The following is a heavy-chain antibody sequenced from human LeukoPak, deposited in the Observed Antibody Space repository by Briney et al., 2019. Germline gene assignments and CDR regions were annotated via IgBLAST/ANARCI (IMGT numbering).Heavy chain of an antibody. V-gene: IGHV3-48*03. Sequence: GGRLTLSCAASGFTFSSYEVNWVRQAPGKGLEWVSYISGSASTIYYADSMKGRFTISRDNAKNSLYLQMNSLRAEDTAVYYCARDRYYGSGSWDYWGQGSLVTVSS. CDR2: ISGSASTI. D-gene: IGHD3-10*01. J-gene: IGHJ4*02. CDR1: GFTFSSYE. CDR3: ARDRYYGSGSWDY.